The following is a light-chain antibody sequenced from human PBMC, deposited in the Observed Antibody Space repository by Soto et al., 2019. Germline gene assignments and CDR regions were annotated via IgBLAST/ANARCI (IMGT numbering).Light chain of an antibody. V-gene: IGKV1-33*01. CDR1: QDISNY. Sequence: DIQMTQSPSSLSASVGDRVTITFQASQDISNYLHWYQQKPGKAPKLLIYDASNLETGVPSRFSGSGSGTDFTFTISRLQPEDITTYYCHQYDNLPSYTVGQGPKREIK. J-gene: IGKJ2*01. CDR3: HQYDNLPSYT. CDR2: DAS.